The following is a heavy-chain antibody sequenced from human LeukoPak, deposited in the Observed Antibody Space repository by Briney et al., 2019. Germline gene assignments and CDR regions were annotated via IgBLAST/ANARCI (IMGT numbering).Heavy chain of an antibody. CDR1: GGSISSSSYY. J-gene: IGHJ2*01. D-gene: IGHD2-15*01. V-gene: IGHV4-61*02. CDR2: IYTSGST. Sequence: SETLSLTCTVSGGSISSSSYYWSWIRQPAGKGLEWIGRIYTSGSTNYNPSLKSRVTMSVDTSKNQFSLKLSSVTAADTAVYYCARHVDWYFDLWGRGTLVTVSS. CDR3: ARHVDWYFDL.